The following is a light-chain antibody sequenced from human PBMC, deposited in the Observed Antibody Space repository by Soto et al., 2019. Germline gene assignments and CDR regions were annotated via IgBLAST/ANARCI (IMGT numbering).Light chain of an antibody. CDR2: KAS. CDR1: QNFSDW. CDR3: HEYDTYPLT. Sequence: DIQMTQSPSSLLPSIRDRVTITCRASQNFSDWLAWYLHQPGKAPQLLLYKASTLESGVPSRFSGSGSGTDFTLTISNLQPDDLGTYYGHEYDTYPLTFGGGTKVQI. J-gene: IGKJ4*01. V-gene: IGKV1-5*03.